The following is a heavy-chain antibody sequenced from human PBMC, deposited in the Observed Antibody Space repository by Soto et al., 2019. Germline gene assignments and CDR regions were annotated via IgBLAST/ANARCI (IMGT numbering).Heavy chain of an antibody. CDR2: MNWNGVGI. Sequence: GGSLRLSCAASGFTFDDYAMHWVRQAPGKGLEWVSGMNWNGVGIGYLDSVKGRFTISRDNARNSLHLQMNSLRAEDTALYYCAKDVSSTWYSGMDVWGQGTTVTVSS. CDR1: GFTFDDYA. V-gene: IGHV3-9*01. D-gene: IGHD6-13*01. CDR3: AKDVSSTWYSGMDV. J-gene: IGHJ6*02.